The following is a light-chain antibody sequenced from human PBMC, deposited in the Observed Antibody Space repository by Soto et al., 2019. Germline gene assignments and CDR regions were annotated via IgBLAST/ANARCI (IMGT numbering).Light chain of an antibody. Sequence: EIVLTQSPGPLSLSPGERATLSCRASQSVSSSYLAWYQQKPGQAPRPLIYGASSRAIGIPDRFSGSGSGTDFTLTISRLEPEDVAVYYCQQYGSSPWTFGQGTKVEIK. V-gene: IGKV3-20*01. CDR1: QSVSSSY. CDR3: QQYGSSPWT. J-gene: IGKJ1*01. CDR2: GAS.